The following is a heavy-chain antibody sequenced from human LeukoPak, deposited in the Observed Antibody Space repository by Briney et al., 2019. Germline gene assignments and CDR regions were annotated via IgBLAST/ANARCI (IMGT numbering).Heavy chain of an antibody. CDR2: IYYSGST. D-gene: IGHD3-22*01. CDR3: ARDHRDSSGYPSLDY. J-gene: IGHJ4*02. CDR1: GGSISSYY. V-gene: IGHV4-59*01. Sequence: SETLSLTCTVPGGSISSYYWSWIRQPPGKGLEWIGYIYYSGSTNYNPSLKSRVTISVDTSKNQFSLKLSSVTAADTAVYYCARDHRDSSGYPSLDYWGQGTLVTVSS.